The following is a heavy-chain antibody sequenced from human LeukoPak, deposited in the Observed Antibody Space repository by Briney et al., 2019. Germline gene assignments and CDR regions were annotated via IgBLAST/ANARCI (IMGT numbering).Heavy chain of an antibody. D-gene: IGHD3-3*01. Sequence: GGSLRLSCAASGFTASSNYMSWVRQAPGKGLEWVSVIYSGGSTYYADSVKGRFTISRDNSKNTLYLQMNSLRAEDTAVYYCASTDFWSGYNAFDIWGQGTMVTVSS. J-gene: IGHJ3*02. CDR3: ASTDFWSGYNAFDI. CDR1: GFTASSNY. CDR2: IYSGGST. V-gene: IGHV3-53*05.